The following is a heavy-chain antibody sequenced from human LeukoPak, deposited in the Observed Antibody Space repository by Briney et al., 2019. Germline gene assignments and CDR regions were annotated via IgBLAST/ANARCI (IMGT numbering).Heavy chain of an antibody. D-gene: IGHD4-17*01. Sequence: GASVKVSCKVSGYTLTELSMHWVRQAPGKGLEWMGGFDPEDGETIYAQKFQGRVTMTEDTSTDTAYTELSSLRSEDTAVYYCATVYGDYHYYFDYWGQGTLVTVSS. V-gene: IGHV1-24*01. CDR3: ATVYGDYHYYFDY. CDR1: GYTLTELS. CDR2: FDPEDGET. J-gene: IGHJ4*02.